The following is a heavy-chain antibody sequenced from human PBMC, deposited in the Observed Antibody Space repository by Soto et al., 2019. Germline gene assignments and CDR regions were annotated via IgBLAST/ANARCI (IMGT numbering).Heavy chain of an antibody. Sequence: QVQLVESGGGVVQPGRSLRLSCAASGFTFSSYAMHWVRQAPGKGLERVAVISYDGSNKYYADSVKGRFTISRDNSKNTLYLQMNSLRAEDTAVYYCARRLGLVDYWGQGTLVTVSS. CDR3: ARRLGLVDY. V-gene: IGHV3-30-3*01. CDR2: ISYDGSNK. CDR1: GFTFSSYA. J-gene: IGHJ4*02. D-gene: IGHD1-26*01.